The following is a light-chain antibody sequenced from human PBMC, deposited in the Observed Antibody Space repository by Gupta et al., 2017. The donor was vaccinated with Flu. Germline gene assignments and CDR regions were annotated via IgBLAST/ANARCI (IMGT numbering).Light chain of an antibody. Sequence: DIQMTQSPSTLAAFVGDRVTITCRASQNIDVWLAWYQQKPGKAPNLLVYKASSGESGVPVRFVGGGSGTEFTLTSNSLQPEDFATYYCQQDNSGKTFGQGTKVEIK. CDR1: QNIDVW. CDR3: QQDNSGKT. J-gene: IGKJ1*01. V-gene: IGKV1-5*01. CDR2: KAS.